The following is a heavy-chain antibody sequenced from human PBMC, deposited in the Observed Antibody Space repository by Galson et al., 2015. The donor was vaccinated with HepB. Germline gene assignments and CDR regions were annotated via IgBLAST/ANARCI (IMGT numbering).Heavy chain of an antibody. Sequence: SLRLSCAASGFTFSSYAMHWVRQAPGKGLEWVAVISYDGSNKYYADSVKGRFTISRDNSKNTLYLQMNSLRAEDTAVYYCAREDPYYYDSSGLYTYWGQGTLVTVSS. J-gene: IGHJ4*02. CDR1: GFTFSSYA. CDR2: ISYDGSNK. D-gene: IGHD3-22*01. CDR3: AREDPYYYDSSGLYTY. V-gene: IGHV3-30-3*01.